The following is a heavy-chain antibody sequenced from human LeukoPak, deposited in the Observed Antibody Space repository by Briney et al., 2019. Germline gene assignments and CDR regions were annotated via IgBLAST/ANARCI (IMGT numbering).Heavy chain of an antibody. CDR3: ARLEWLSGYDFWSGYYSHFDY. J-gene: IGHJ4*02. CDR2: INHSGST. CDR1: GGSVSSVSYY. Sequence: SETLSLTCTVSGGSVSSVSYYWGWIRQPPGKGLEWIGEINHSGSTNYNPSLKSRVTISVDTSKNQFSLKLSSVTAADTAVYYCARLEWLSGYDFWSGYYSHFDYWGQGTLVTVSS. D-gene: IGHD3-3*01. V-gene: IGHV4-39*01.